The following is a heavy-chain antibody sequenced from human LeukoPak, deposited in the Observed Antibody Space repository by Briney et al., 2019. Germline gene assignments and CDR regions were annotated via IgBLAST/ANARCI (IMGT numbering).Heavy chain of an antibody. J-gene: IGHJ4*02. Sequence: ASVKVSCKVSGYTLTELSMHWVRQDPGKGLEWMGGFDPEDGETIYAQKFQGRVTMTEDTSTDTAYMELSSLRSEDTAVYYCARDSRSSSSAYYFDYWGQGTLVTVSS. CDR2: FDPEDGET. D-gene: IGHD6-6*01. CDR1: GYTLTELS. V-gene: IGHV1-24*01. CDR3: ARDSRSSSSAYYFDY.